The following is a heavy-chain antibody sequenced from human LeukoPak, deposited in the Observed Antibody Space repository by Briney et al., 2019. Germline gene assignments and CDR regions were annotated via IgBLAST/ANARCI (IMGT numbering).Heavy chain of an antibody. CDR3: ARVPYCSGGSCYWRLIDY. Sequence: PGGSLRLSCAASGFTFSSYAMHWVRQAPGKGLEWVAVISYGGSNKYYADSVKGRFTISRDNSKNTLYLQMNSLRAEDTAVYYCARVPYCSGGSCYWRLIDYWGQGTLVTVSS. V-gene: IGHV3-30*04. J-gene: IGHJ4*02. CDR2: ISYGGSNK. CDR1: GFTFSSYA. D-gene: IGHD2-15*01.